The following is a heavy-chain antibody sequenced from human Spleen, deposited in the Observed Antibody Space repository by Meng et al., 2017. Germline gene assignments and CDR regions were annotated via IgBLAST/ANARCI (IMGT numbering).Heavy chain of an antibody. V-gene: IGHV1-2*02. CDR3: TRDRWFGNNWFDP. J-gene: IGHJ5*02. CDR1: VYTVTAYY. Sequence: VPVGQCGVVVRESGASVKVSCKASVYTVTAYYMHWVRRAPGQGRQWMGWINPNSGGTNYAQRFQDRVTITRDTSISKASMELSRLRSDDTAMYYCTRDRWFGNNWFDPWGQGTLVTVSS. D-gene: IGHD3-10*01. CDR2: INPNSGGT.